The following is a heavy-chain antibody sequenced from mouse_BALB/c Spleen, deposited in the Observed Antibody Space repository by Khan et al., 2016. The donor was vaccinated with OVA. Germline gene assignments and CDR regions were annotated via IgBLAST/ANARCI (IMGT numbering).Heavy chain of an antibody. Sequence: EVELVESGGGLVKPGGSPKLSCAASGFTFSTYTMSWIRQTPEKRLEWVATISSGGDNTYYPDSVKGRFTISRDNAKNNLYLEMSSLRSEDTAFYYCARSNYGNFAYWGQGTLVTVSA. V-gene: IGHV5-9*03. CDR1: GFTFSTYT. J-gene: IGHJ3*01. CDR2: ISSGGDNT. CDR3: ARSNYGNFAY. D-gene: IGHD2-1*01.